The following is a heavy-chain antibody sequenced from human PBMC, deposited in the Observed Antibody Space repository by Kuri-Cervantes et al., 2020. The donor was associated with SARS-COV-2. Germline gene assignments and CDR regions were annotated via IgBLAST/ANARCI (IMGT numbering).Heavy chain of an antibody. D-gene: IGHD3-10*01. V-gene: IGHV4-59*01. CDR2: IYYSGST. CDR1: GGSISSYY. Sequence: SETLSLTCTVSGGSISSYYWSWIRQPPGKGLVWIGYIYYSGSTNYNPSLKSRVTISVDTSKNQFSLKLSSVTAADTAVYYCASVPYGSGSYAYYFDYWGQGTLVTVSS. CDR3: ASVPYGSGSYAYYFDY. J-gene: IGHJ4*02.